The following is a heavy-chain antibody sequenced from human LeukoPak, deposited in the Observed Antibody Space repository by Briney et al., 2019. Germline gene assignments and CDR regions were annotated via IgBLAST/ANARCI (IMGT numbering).Heavy chain of an antibody. J-gene: IGHJ6*04. CDR2: IDWDDDK. Sequence: SGPALVKPTQTLTLTCTFSGFSLSTSGMCVSRIRQPPGKALEWLALIDWDDDKYYSTSLKTRLTISKDTSKNQVVLTMTNMDPVDTATYYCARTPADIVVVPAAMRHYYYGMDVWGKGTTVTVSS. CDR3: ARTPADIVVVPAAMRHYYYGMDV. D-gene: IGHD2-2*01. V-gene: IGHV2-70*01. CDR1: GFSLSTSGMC.